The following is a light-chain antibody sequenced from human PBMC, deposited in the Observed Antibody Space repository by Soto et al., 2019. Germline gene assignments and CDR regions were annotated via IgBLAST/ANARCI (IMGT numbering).Light chain of an antibody. V-gene: IGKV1-5*01. J-gene: IGKJ1*01. CDR3: QQYSSFWT. CDR1: QTISTW. Sequence: DIQMTQSPSNLSASXWDGVTITCRASQTISTWLAWYQQKPGKAPKLLIYHASSLESGVPSRFSGSGSGTEFTLTISSLQPDDFAAYYCQQYSSFWTFGQGTKVDIK. CDR2: HAS.